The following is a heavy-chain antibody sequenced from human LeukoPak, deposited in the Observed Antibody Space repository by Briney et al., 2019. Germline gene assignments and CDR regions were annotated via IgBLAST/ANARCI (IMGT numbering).Heavy chain of an antibody. Sequence: SQTLSLTCTVSGGSISSGGYCWSWIRQHPGKGLEWIGYIYYSGSTYYNPSLKSRVTISVDTSKNQFSLKLSSVTAADTAVYYCARDDRSSPFDYWGQGTLVTVSS. CDR1: GGSISSGGYC. J-gene: IGHJ4*02. D-gene: IGHD3-16*02. CDR2: IYYSGST. CDR3: ARDDRSSPFDY. V-gene: IGHV4-31*03.